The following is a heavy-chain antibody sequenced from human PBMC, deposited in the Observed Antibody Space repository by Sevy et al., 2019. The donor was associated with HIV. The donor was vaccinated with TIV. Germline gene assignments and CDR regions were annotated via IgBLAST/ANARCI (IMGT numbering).Heavy chain of an antibody. D-gene: IGHD3-10*01. CDR2: INNDGSNT. Sequence: GGSLRLSCAASGFTFGNYWMHWVRQAPGKGLVWISRINNDGSNTNYADSVKGRFTTSGDNARSTLYLQMNSLRAEDTAVYYCGREMISMVPGVPDAFDIWGQGTMVTVSS. J-gene: IGHJ3*02. CDR3: GREMISMVPGVPDAFDI. V-gene: IGHV3-74*01. CDR1: GFTFGNYW.